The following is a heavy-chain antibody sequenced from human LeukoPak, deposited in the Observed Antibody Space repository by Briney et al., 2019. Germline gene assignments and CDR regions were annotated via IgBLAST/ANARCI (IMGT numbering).Heavy chain of an antibody. J-gene: IGHJ4*02. D-gene: IGHD3-3*01. Sequence: GGSLRLSCAASGFTFSSYAMSWVRQAPGKGLEWVSAISGSGGSTYYADSVKGRFTISRDNSKNTLYLQMNSLRAEDTAVYYCAKKRARGYDFWSGYPFDYWGQGTLVTVSS. CDR1: GFTFSSYA. CDR2: ISGSGGST. V-gene: IGHV3-23*01. CDR3: AKKRARGYDFWSGYPFDY.